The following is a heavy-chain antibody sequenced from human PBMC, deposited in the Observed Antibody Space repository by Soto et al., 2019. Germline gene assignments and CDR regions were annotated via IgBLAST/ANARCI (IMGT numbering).Heavy chain of an antibody. J-gene: IGHJ3*02. CDR2: ISSSGSTI. D-gene: IGHD3-22*01. Sequence: KTGGSLRLSCAASGFTFSDYYMSWIRQAPGKGLEWVSYISSSGSTIYYADSVKGRFTISRDNAKNSLYLQMNSLRAEDTAVYYCARVGYYDSSGHVDAFDIWGQGTMVTVSS. V-gene: IGHV3-11*01. CDR3: ARVGYYDSSGHVDAFDI. CDR1: GFTFSDYY.